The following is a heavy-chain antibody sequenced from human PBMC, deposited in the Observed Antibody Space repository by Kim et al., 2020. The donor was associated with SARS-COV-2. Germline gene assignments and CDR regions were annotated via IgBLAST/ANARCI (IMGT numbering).Heavy chain of an antibody. D-gene: IGHD3-10*01. Sequence: RTSDAASAKGRFTISRDNAKKTLYLQMHSLRAEDTAVYYCARHITTTLDVWCQGTTVTVSS. CDR2: RT. J-gene: IGHJ6*02. V-gene: IGHV3-74*01. CDR3: ARHITTTLDV.